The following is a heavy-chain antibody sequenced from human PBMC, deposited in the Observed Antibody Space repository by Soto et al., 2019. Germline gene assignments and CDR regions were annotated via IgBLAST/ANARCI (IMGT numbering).Heavy chain of an antibody. CDR3: ARDSGYDYHYYYYMDV. J-gene: IGHJ6*03. CDR2: IIPILGIA. V-gene: IGHV1-69*04. Sequence: SVKVSCKASGGTFSSYTISWVRQAPGQGLEWMGRIIPILGIANYAQKFQGRVTITADKSTSTAYMELSSLRSEDTAVYYCARDSGYDYHYYYYMDVWGKGTTVTVSS. D-gene: IGHD5-12*01. CDR1: GGTFSSYT.